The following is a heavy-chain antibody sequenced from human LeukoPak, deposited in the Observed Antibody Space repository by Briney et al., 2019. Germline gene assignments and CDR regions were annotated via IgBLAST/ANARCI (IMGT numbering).Heavy chain of an antibody. D-gene: IGHD3-22*01. CDR1: GYTFTSYG. J-gene: IGHJ4*02. CDR2: ISAYNGNT. Sequence: WASVKVSCKASGYTFTSYGISWVRQAPGQGLEWMGWISAYNGNTNYAQKLQGRVTMTTDTSTSTAYMELRSLRSDDTAVYYCARDHYDSSGYYPKFDYWGQGTLVTVSS. CDR3: ARDHYDSSGYYPKFDY. V-gene: IGHV1-18*01.